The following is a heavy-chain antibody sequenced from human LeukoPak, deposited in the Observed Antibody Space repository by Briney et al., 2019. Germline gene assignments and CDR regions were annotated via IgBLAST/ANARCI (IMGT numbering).Heavy chain of an antibody. CDR3: ARDYGGIVVVPAAIQGYNWFDP. J-gene: IGHJ5*02. CDR2: IYTSGST. V-gene: IGHV4-4*07. CDR1: GGSFSGYY. Sequence: SETLSLTCAVYGGSFSGYYWSWIRQPAGKGLEWIGRIYTSGSTNYNPSLKSRVTMSVDTSKNQFSLKLSSVTAADTAVYYCARDYGGIVVVPAAIQGYNWFDPWGQGTLVTVSS. D-gene: IGHD2-2*02.